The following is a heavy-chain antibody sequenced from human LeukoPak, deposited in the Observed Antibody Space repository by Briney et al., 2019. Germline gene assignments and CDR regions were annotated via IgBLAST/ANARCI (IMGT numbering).Heavy chain of an antibody. D-gene: IGHD2-2*01. J-gene: IGHJ6*02. CDR3: ARDIVVVPAAKGGYYYYGMDV. V-gene: IGHV1-18*01. Sequence: ASVKVSCKAPGYTFTSYGISWVRQAPGQGLEWMGWISAYNGNTNYAQKLQGRVTMTTDTSTSTAYMELRSLRSDDTAVYYCARDIVVVPAAKGGYYYYGMDVWGQGTTVTVSS. CDR2: ISAYNGNT. CDR1: GYTFTSYG.